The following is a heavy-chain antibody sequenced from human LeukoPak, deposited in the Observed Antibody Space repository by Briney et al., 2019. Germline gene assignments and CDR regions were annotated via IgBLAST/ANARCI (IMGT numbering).Heavy chain of an antibody. J-gene: IGHJ5*02. Sequence: ASVKVPCKASGYTFTSYYMHWVRQAPGQGLEWMGIINPSGGSTSYAQKFQGRVTMTRDTSTSTVYMELSSLRSEDTAVYYCARDRPTYYYGSGSYYENPFDPWGQGTLVTVSS. CDR2: INPSGGST. V-gene: IGHV1-46*01. CDR3: ARDRPTYYYGSGSYYENPFDP. CDR1: GYTFTSYY. D-gene: IGHD3-10*01.